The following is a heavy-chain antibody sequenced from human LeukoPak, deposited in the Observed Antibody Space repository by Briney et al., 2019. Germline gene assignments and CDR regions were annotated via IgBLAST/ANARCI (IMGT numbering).Heavy chain of an antibody. J-gene: IGHJ4*02. CDR3: ASSSTSLMAGYDILTGYFHLDY. V-gene: IGHV1-18*01. CDR2: ISAYNGNT. Sequence: ASVKVSCKASGYTFTSYGISWVRQAPGQGLEWMGWISAYNGNTNYAQKLQGRVTMTTDTSTSTAYMELRSLRSDDTAVYYCASSSTSLMAGYDILTGYFHLDYWGQGTLVTDSS. CDR1: GYTFTSYG. D-gene: IGHD3-9*01.